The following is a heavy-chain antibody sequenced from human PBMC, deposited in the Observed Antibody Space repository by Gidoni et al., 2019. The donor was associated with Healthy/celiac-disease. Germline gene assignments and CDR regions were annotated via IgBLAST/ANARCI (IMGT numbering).Heavy chain of an antibody. V-gene: IGHV3-15*01. CDR1: GFTFSNAW. CDR3: TTEIVVPAATPDY. Sequence: EVQLVESGGGLVKPGGSLRLSCAAPGFTFSNAWMSWVCQAPGKGLEWVGRIKSKTDGGTTDYAAPVKGRFTISRDDSKNTLYLQMNSLKTEDTAVYYCTTEIVVPAATPDYWGQGTLVTVSS. CDR2: IKSKTDGGTT. D-gene: IGHD2-2*01. J-gene: IGHJ4*02.